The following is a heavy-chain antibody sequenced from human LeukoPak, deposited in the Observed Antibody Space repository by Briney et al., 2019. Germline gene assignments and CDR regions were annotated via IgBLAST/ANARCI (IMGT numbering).Heavy chain of an antibody. J-gene: IGHJ4*02. CDR2: ISSSSRTI. D-gene: IGHD3-22*01. V-gene: IGHV3-48*04. Sequence: PGGSLRLSCAASGFTFSSYSMNWVRQAPGKGLEWISYISSSSRTIYYADSVKGRFTISRDNAKNSLFLQMNSLRAEDTAVYYCARSNYYDSSRYPSFDNWGQGTLVTVSS. CDR1: GFTFSSYS. CDR3: ARSNYYDSSRYPSFDN.